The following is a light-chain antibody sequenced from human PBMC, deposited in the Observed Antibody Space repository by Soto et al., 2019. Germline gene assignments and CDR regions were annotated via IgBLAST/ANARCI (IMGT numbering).Light chain of an antibody. J-gene: IGLJ2*01. V-gene: IGLV2-14*01. CDR2: EVS. Sequence: QSALTQPASVSGSPGQSITISCTGTNSDVGAFEYVSWYQQHPGKAPKILIYEVSNRPSGVSNRFSGSKSGNTASLTISGLQAEDEDDYYCSSYTGSTTVVFGGGTQLTVL. CDR1: NSDVGAFEY. CDR3: SSYTGSTTVV.